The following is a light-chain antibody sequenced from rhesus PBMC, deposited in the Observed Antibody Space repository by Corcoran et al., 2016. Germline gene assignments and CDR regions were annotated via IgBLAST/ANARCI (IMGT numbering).Light chain of an antibody. CDR3: QQHDTSPWT. CDR2: KAY. J-gene: IGKJ1*01. V-gene: IGKV1-69*01. Sequence: DIQMTQSPSSLSGSVGDRVTITCRASQGISKWLAWYQQKQGKTPKLLIYKAYNLETGVPSRFSGSGSGTDFTLTINTLQPEVFATYYCQQHDTSPWTFGRETKVEIK. CDR1: QGISKW.